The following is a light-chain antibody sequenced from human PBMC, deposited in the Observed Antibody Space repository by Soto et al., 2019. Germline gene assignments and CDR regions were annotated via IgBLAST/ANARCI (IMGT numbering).Light chain of an antibody. Sequence: QSALTQPASVSGSPGQSITISCTGTSSDVGGYNYVSWYQQHPGKAPKLMFYDVSNRPSGVSNRFSGSKSGNTASLTISGLQAEAEADYYCSSYTSSFYVFGTGTKVTFL. V-gene: IGLV2-14*01. J-gene: IGLJ1*01. CDR2: DVS. CDR1: SSDVGGYNY. CDR3: SSYTSSFYV.